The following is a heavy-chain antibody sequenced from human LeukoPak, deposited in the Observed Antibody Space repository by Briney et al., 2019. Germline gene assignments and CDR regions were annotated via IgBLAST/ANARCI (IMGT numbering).Heavy chain of an antibody. V-gene: IGHV6-1*01. CDR1: GDSVSRNSAT. CDR3: ATYNMDV. Sequence: PSQTLSLTCAISGDSVSRNSATWNWIRQSPLRGLEWLGRTYYRSKWYADYAESVKSQITINADTAKNRFSLQLNSVTPEDTAVYYCATYNMDVWGQGTTVTVSS. CDR2: TYYRSKWYA. J-gene: IGHJ6*02. D-gene: IGHD1-1*01.